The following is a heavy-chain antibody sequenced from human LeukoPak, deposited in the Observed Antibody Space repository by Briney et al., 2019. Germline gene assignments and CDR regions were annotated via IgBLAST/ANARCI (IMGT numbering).Heavy chain of an antibody. CDR1: GFTLNTYA. CDR3: AKGLGALDL. J-gene: IGHJ5*02. V-gene: IGHV3-23*01. Sequence: SGGSLRLSCAASGFTLNTYAMTWVRQRPGKGLEWVSAISGNGANKFYADSVKGLFTISRDKSKNTLYLQMNSLGVEDTALYYCAKGLGALDLWGQGTLVTVSS. D-gene: IGHD4/OR15-4a*01. CDR2: ISGNGANK.